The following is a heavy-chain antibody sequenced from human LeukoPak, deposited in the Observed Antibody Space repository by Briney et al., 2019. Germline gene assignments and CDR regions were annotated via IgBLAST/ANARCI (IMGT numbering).Heavy chain of an antibody. Sequence: ASVKVSCKASGYTFTGYYMHWVRQAPGQGLEWMGWINPNSGDTNYAQKFQGRVTMTRDTSISTAYMELSRLRSDDTAVYYCARVPGYSSSWYIYWFDPWGQGTLVTVSS. CDR3: ARVPGYSSSWYIYWFDP. D-gene: IGHD6-13*01. J-gene: IGHJ5*02. CDR2: INPNSGDT. CDR1: GYTFTGYY. V-gene: IGHV1-2*02.